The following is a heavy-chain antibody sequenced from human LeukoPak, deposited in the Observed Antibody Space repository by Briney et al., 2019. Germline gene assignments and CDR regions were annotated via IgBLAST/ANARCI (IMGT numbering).Heavy chain of an antibody. CDR1: GFTFSNYA. Sequence: GGSLRLSCAASGFTFSNYAMSWVRQAPGKGLEWVSAISSSGGSTYYADSVKGRLTISRDNSKNTLYLQMNSLRAEDTAVYYCAKTVVTPGGGYWGQGTLVTVSS. V-gene: IGHV3-23*01. CDR2: ISSSGGST. J-gene: IGHJ4*02. CDR3: AKTVVTPGGGY. D-gene: IGHD4-23*01.